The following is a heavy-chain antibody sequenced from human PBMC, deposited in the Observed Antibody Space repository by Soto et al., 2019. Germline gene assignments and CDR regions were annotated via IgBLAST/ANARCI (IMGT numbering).Heavy chain of an antibody. J-gene: IGHJ4*02. V-gene: IGHV4-4*02. CDR1: GGSFTSNNW. Sequence: SEALYLTCAVSGGSFTSNNWWTWVRQPPGQELEWIGEIYRTGSTNYNPSLKSRVTISLDKSENQFSLKVTSLTAADTAVYYCASRDPGTSVDYWGQGTLVTVSS. D-gene: IGHD1-7*01. CDR2: IYRTGST. CDR3: ASRDPGTSVDY.